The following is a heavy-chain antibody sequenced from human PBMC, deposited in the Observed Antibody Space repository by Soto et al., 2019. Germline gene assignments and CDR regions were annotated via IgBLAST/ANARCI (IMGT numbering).Heavy chain of an antibody. CDR1: GFTFSTFV. CDR3: AKEVNLAVGYFDY. J-gene: IGHJ4*02. CDR2: ISGSGGST. D-gene: IGHD2-15*01. V-gene: IGHV3-23*01. Sequence: GGSLRLSCAASGFTFSTFVMTWVRQVPGEGLEWVSTISGSGGSTYYADSVKGRFTISRDNSKNTLYLQMNSLRAEDTAVYYCAKEVNLAVGYFDYSGQGTFVTVS.